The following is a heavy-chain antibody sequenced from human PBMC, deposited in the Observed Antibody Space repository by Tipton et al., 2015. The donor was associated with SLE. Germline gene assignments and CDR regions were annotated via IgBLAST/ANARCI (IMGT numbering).Heavy chain of an antibody. CDR1: GDYITSDIYY. Sequence: GLVKPSETLSLTCFVSGDYITSDIYYWGWIRQPPGKGLEWIGSVYDSGTTYYNPSLKSRVTISVDTSNNQFSLKLSSVTAADTAMYHCARQPAFGMAVVSFDYWGQGALVTVSS. J-gene: IGHJ4*02. V-gene: IGHV4-39*07. CDR3: ARQPAFGMAVVSFDY. D-gene: IGHD3-16*01. CDR2: VYDSGTT.